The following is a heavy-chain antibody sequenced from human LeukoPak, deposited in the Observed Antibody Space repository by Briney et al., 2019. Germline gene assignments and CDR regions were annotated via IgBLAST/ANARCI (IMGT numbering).Heavy chain of an antibody. V-gene: IGHV3-49*03. Sequence: PGGSLRLSCTASGFTFSDYAMSWFRQAPGKGLEWVGFIRNKAYGGTAEYAASVKGRFTISRDESKTIAYLQMNSLKTEDTAVYYCTREKRYFDWFQADYWGQGTLVTVSS. D-gene: IGHD3-9*01. J-gene: IGHJ4*02. CDR3: TREKRYFDWFQADY. CDR1: GFTFSDYA. CDR2: IRNKAYGGTA.